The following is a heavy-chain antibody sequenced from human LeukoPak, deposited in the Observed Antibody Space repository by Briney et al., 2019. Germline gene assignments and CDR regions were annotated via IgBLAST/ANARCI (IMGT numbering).Heavy chain of an antibody. D-gene: IGHD6-6*01. J-gene: IGHJ3*02. CDR2: IYYSGST. CDR1: GASVSSGSNY. Sequence: SETLSLTCTVSGASVSSGSNYWSWIRQPPGKGLEWIGYIYYSGSTNYNPSLKSRLTISIDTSENQFSLKLSSVTAADTAVYYCAREYSSSSGRRAFDIWGQGTMVTVSS. CDR3: AREYSSSSGRRAFDI. V-gene: IGHV4-61*01.